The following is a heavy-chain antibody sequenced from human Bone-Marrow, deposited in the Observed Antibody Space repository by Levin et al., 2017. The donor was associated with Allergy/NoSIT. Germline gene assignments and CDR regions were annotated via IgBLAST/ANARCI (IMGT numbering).Heavy chain of an antibody. J-gene: IGHJ6*02. CDR3: TTDPPYYYDSSGSSYFGMDV. CDR2: IRSKADGGTT. V-gene: IGHV3-15*07. D-gene: IGHD3-22*01. Sequence: GGSLRLSCAASGFTFNLHGMHWVRQAPGKGLEWVGRIRSKADGGTTDYAAPVQGRFTISRDDSKNTLFLQMNSLKTEDTATYYCTTDPPYYYDSSGSSYFGMDVWGQGTTVTVSS. CDR1: GFTFNLHG.